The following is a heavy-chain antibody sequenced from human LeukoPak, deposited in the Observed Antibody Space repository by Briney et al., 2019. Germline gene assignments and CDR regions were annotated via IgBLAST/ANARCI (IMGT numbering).Heavy chain of an antibody. CDR2: IKRKIDGETT. CDR1: GFTFSDCW. CDR3: VAGLGSSELDY. J-gene: IGHJ4*02. V-gene: IGHV3-15*01. D-gene: IGHD3-9*01. Sequence: GGSLRLSCATSGFTFSDCWMSWVRQVPGKGLEWVGRIKRKIDGETTDYGAPVKGRFTISRDDSKNMLYLQMSSLQTEDTAVYYCVAGLGSSELDYWGQGTLVTVSS.